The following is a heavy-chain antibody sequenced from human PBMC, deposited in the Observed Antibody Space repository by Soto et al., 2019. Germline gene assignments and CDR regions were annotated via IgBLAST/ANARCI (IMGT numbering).Heavy chain of an antibody. CDR2: IPYDGSNK. D-gene: IGHD2-8*01. V-gene: IGHV3-30*03. CDR1: GFTFSSYG. J-gene: IGHJ4*02. Sequence: SLRLACAASGFTFSSYGMHWVRQAPGKGLEWVAVIPYDGSNKYYADSVKGRFTISRDNSKNTLYLQMNSLRSEDTAVYYCARGRLMNHNPYYFDYWGQGTLVTVSS. CDR3: ARGRLMNHNPYYFDY.